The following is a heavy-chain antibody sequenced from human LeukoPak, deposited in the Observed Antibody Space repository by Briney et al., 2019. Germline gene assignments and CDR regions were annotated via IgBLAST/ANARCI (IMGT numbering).Heavy chain of an antibody. CDR3: ARDRGSSTSRGGPFDP. Sequence: GGSLRLSCAASGFTFSSYAMHWVRQAPGKGLEWVAVISYDGSNKYYADSVKGRFTISRDNSKNTLYLQMNSLRAEDTAVYYCARDRGSSTSRGGPFDPWGQGTLVTVSS. V-gene: IGHV3-30*01. D-gene: IGHD2-2*01. CDR1: GFTFSSYA. CDR2: ISYDGSNK. J-gene: IGHJ5*02.